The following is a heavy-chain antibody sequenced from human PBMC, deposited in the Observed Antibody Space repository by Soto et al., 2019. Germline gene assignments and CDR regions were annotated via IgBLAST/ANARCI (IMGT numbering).Heavy chain of an antibody. CDR3: ARDLGAYCGGDCSPFDY. Sequence: ESVGGVVQPGRSLRLSCAASGFTFSSYGMHWVRQAPGKGLEWVAVIWYDGSNKYYADSVKGRFTISRDNSKNTLYLQMNSLRAEDTAVYYCARDLGAYCGGDCSPFDYWGQGTLVTVSS. CDR1: GFTFSSYG. J-gene: IGHJ4*02. D-gene: IGHD2-21*02. V-gene: IGHV3-33*01. CDR2: IWYDGSNK.